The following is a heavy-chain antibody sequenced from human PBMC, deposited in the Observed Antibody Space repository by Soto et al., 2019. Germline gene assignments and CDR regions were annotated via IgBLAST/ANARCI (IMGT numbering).Heavy chain of an antibody. CDR3: ATYCSSTSCYPNYYGMDV. CDR2: IYSGGST. Sequence: GGSLRLSCAASGFTVSSNYMSWVRQAPGKGLEWVSVIYSGGSTYYADSVKGRFTISRDNSKNTLYLQMNSLRAEDTAVYYWATYCSSTSCYPNYYGMDVWGQGTTVTVSS. J-gene: IGHJ6*02. CDR1: GFTVSSNY. D-gene: IGHD2-2*01. V-gene: IGHV3-66*01.